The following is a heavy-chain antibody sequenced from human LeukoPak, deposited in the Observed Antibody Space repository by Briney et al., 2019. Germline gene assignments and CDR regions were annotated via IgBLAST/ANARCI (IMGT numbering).Heavy chain of an antibody. J-gene: IGHJ3*02. CDR2: INHSGST. Sequence: SETLSLTCAVYGGSFSGYYWSWIRQPPGKGLEWIGEINHSGSTNYNPSLKSRVTISVDTSKNQFSLKLSSVTAADTAVYYCARLIPTVVTGDAFDIWGQGTMVTVSS. D-gene: IGHD4-23*01. CDR3: ARLIPTVVTGDAFDI. CDR1: GGSFSGYY. V-gene: IGHV4-34*01.